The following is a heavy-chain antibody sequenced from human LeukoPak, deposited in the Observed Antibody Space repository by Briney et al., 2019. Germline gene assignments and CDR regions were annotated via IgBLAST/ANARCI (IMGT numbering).Heavy chain of an antibody. V-gene: IGHV4-59*11. J-gene: IGHJ3*02. CDR3: ARVLGVVTRGGDASDI. D-gene: IGHD3-3*01. Sequence: SETLSLTCTVSGDSISSHYWSWIRQPPGKGLEWIGYIYYSGSTNYNPSLKSRVTISVDTSKNQFSLKLSSVTAADTAVYYCARVLGVVTRGGDASDIWGQGTMVTVSS. CDR2: IYYSGST. CDR1: GDSISSHY.